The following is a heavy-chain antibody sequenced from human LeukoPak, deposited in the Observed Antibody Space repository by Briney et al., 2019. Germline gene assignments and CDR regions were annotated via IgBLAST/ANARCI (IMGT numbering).Heavy chain of an antibody. J-gene: IGHJ4*02. D-gene: IGHD3-10*01. Sequence: PGGSLRLSCADSGFTVNSYYSTWLRQAPGTGLEWVSIIHSDGTTYYADSVKGRFTMSRDISRNTVYLQMNSLRADDTAVYYCARVKWGGFDVWGQGILVTVYS. CDR3: ARVKWGGFDV. V-gene: IGHV3-66*01. CDR2: IHSDGTT. CDR1: GFTVNSYY.